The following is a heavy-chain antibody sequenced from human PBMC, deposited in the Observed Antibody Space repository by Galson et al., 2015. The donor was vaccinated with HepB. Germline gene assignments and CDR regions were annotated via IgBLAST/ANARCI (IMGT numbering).Heavy chain of an antibody. D-gene: IGHD3-16*02. J-gene: IGHJ4*02. Sequence: SLRLSCAASGFTFSSYGMHWVRQAPGKGLEWVAVISYDGNNKFYAESVKGRFTISRDNSKNTLSLQMNSLRADDTAIYYCAKDPDYDYFWESFRPDSWGQGTLVIVSS. CDR1: GFTFSSYG. CDR3: AKDPDYDYFWESFRPDS. CDR2: ISYDGNNK. V-gene: IGHV3-33*05.